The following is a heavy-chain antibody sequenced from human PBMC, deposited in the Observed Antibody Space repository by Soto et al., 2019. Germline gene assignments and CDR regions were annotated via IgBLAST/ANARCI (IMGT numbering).Heavy chain of an antibody. Sequence: GASVKVPCKASGYTFTSYGISWVRQAPGQGLEWMGWISAYNGNTNYAQKLQGRVTMTTDTSTSTAYMELRSLRSDDTAVYYCARVPPDYYDSSGYYHYFDYWGQGTLVTVSS. D-gene: IGHD3-22*01. CDR1: GYTFTSYG. CDR2: ISAYNGNT. V-gene: IGHV1-18*01. CDR3: ARVPPDYYDSSGYYHYFDY. J-gene: IGHJ4*02.